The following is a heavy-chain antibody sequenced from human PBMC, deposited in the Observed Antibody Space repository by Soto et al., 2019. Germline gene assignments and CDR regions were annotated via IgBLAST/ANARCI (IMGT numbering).Heavy chain of an antibody. CDR2: IDPSDSYT. Sequence: GESLKISCKGSGYSFTSYWISWVRQMPGKGLEWMGRIDPSDSYTSYSPSFQGHVTISADKSISTAYLQWSSLKASDTAMYYCARTEAYYDILPGYYMVYYLDYWGQGTLVTVSS. V-gene: IGHV5-10-1*01. CDR1: GYSFTSYW. J-gene: IGHJ4*02. D-gene: IGHD3-9*01. CDR3: ARTEAYYDILPGYYMVYYLDY.